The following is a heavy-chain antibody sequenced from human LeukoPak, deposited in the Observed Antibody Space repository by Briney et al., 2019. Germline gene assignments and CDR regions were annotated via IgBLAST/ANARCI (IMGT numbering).Heavy chain of an antibody. CDR2: ISAYNGNT. V-gene: IGHV1-18*01. CDR1: GYTFTSYG. J-gene: IGHJ4*02. D-gene: IGHD3-22*01. Sequence: ASVKVSCKASGYTFTSYGISWVRQAPGQGLEWMGWISAYNGNTNYAQKLQGRVTMTTDTSTSTAYMELRSLRSDDTAVYYCARVDPNYYGSSGYPSMIDYWGQGTLVTVSS. CDR3: ARVDPNYYGSSGYPSMIDY.